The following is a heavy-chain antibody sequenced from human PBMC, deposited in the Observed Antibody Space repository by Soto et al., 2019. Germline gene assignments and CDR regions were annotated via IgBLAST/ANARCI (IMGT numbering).Heavy chain of an antibody. CDR3: ARCHIDHNCFDP. J-gene: IGHJ5*02. V-gene: IGHV4-59*01. D-gene: IGHD3-9*01. Sequence: SDTLSLTCTVSGSDITTYYWSWLRQSPGKGLEWIGHIYDTGSTTYNPSLKSRVTISVDTSNKQFSLRLTSVTAADTAVYYCARCHIDHNCFDPWGQGTLVTVSS. CDR2: IYDTGST. CDR1: GSDITTYY.